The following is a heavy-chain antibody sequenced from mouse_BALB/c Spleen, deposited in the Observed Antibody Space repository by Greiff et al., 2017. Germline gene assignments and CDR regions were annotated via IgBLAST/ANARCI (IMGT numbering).Heavy chain of an antibody. CDR3: VRGDGPYFDY. CDR1: GFTFNTNA. Sequence: EVQLVETGGGLVQPKGSLKLSCAASGFTFNTNAMNWVRQAPGKGLEWVARIRSKSNNYATYYADSVKDRFTISRDDSQSMLYLQMNNLKTEDTAMYYCVRGDGPYFDYWGQGTTLTVSS. CDR2: IRSKSNNYAT. J-gene: IGHJ2*01. D-gene: IGHD2-3*01. V-gene: IGHV10S3*01.